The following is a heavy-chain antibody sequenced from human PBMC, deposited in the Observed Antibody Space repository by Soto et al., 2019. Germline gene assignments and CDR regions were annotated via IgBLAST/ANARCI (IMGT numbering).Heavy chain of an antibody. D-gene: IGHD2-15*01. CDR1: GFTISSYA. V-gene: IGHV3-30-3*01. CDR3: ASLTPVVTFTDSDLDY. CDR2: ISYDGSNK. Sequence: QVQLVESGGGVVQPGRSLRLSCAASGFTISSYAMHWVRQAPGKGLEWVAVISYDGSNKYYADSVKGRFTISRDNSKNTLYLQMNSLRAEDTAVYYCASLTPVVTFTDSDLDYWGQGTLVTVSS. J-gene: IGHJ4*02.